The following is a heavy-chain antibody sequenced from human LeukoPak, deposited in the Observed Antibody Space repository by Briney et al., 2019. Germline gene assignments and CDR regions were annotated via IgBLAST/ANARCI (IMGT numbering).Heavy chain of an antibody. V-gene: IGHV3-53*01. CDR2: IYSGGST. CDR1: GFTVSSNY. CDR3: AREGYYYDSSGPGKDDWRPIKNDAFDI. Sequence: GGSLRLSCAASGFTVSSNYMSWVRQAPGKGLEWVSVIYSGGSTYYADSVKGRFTISRDNSKNTLYLQMNSLRAEDTAVYYCAREGYYYDSSGPGKDDWRPIKNDAFDIWGQGTMVTVSS. J-gene: IGHJ3*02. D-gene: IGHD3-22*01.